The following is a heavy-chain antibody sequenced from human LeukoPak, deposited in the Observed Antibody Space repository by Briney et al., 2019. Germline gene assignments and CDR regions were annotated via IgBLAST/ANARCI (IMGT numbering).Heavy chain of an antibody. V-gene: IGHV4-61*02. CDR1: GGSISSGSYY. CDR2: IYTSGST. CDR3: AREDYDILTGYYEDY. J-gene: IGHJ4*02. D-gene: IGHD3-9*01. Sequence: PSETLSLTCTVSGGSISSGSYYWRWIRQPAGKGLEWIGRIYTSGSTNYNPSLKSRVTISVDTSKSQFSLKLSSVTAADTAVYYCAREDYDILTGYYEDYWGQGTLVTVSS.